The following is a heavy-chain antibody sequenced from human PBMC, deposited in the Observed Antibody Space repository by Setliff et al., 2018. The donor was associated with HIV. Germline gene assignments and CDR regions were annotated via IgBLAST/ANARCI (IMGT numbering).Heavy chain of an antibody. CDR1: GLTFSSYM. J-gene: IGHJ4*02. CDR3: ASGYSSSSPRRDY. CDR2: ISDSGGST. Sequence: PGGSLRLSCAASGLTFSSYMMNWVRQAPGKGLEWVSGISDSGGSTYYADSVKGRFTISRDNSKNTLNLQMNSLRAEDTAVYYCASGYSSSSPRRDYWGQGTLVTVSS. D-gene: IGHD6-6*01. V-gene: IGHV3-23*01.